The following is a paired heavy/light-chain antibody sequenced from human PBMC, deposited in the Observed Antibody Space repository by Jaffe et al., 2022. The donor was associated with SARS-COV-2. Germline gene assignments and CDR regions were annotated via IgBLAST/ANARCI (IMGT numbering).Heavy chain of an antibody. Sequence: QVQLVESGGGVVQPGRSLRLSCAASGFTFSSYGIHWVRQAPGKGLEWVAVTIGGGYSDFYADSVKGRFTISRDNSRNTVFLQMNSLRDEDTALYYCAKATWGLGYGGNWGFEYWGQGTLVTVSS. CDR3: AKATWGLGYGGNWGFEY. J-gene: IGHJ4*02. CDR1: GFTFSSYG. CDR2: TIGGGYSD. D-gene: IGHD7-27*01. V-gene: IGHV3-30*18.
Light chain of an antibody. Sequence: QSVLTQPPSVSAAPGQKVTISCSGSGSNIGNNYVSWYQQLPGSAPKLVIYDNEKRPSGIPDRFSGSKSGTSATLGITGLQTGDEADYYCATWDDSLLAGVFGGGTRLAVL. V-gene: IGLV1-51*01. CDR1: GSNIGNNY. CDR2: DNE. CDR3: ATWDDSLLAGV. J-gene: IGLJ2*01.